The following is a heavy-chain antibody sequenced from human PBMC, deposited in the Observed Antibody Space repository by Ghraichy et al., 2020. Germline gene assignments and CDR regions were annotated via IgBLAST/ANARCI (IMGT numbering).Heavy chain of an antibody. D-gene: IGHD1-1*01. CDR2: INAYNGNT. CDR1: GYTFTTYG. J-gene: IGHJ6*02. Sequence: ASVKVSCKASGYTFTTYGISWVRQAPGQGLEWMGWINAYNGNTNYAQKLQGRVTMTTDTSTSTAYMELRSLRSDDTAVYYCARDLEAVYYYYGMDGWGQGTTVTVSS. V-gene: IGHV1-18*01. CDR3: ARDLEAVYYYYGMDG.